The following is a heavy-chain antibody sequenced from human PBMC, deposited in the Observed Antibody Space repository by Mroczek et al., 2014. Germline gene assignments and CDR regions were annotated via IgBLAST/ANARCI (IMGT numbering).Heavy chain of an antibody. CDR1: GGSISSYY. CDR3: ARDSGSLTH. V-gene: IGHV4-59*01. CDR2: IYYSGST. J-gene: IGHJ4*02. D-gene: IGHD1-26*01. Sequence: QVQLQESGPGLVKPSETLSLTCTVSGGSISSYYWSWIRQPPGKGLEWIGYIYYSGSTNYNPSLKSRVTISVDTSKNQFSLKLSSVTAADTAVYYCARDSGSLTHWGQGTLVTVSS.